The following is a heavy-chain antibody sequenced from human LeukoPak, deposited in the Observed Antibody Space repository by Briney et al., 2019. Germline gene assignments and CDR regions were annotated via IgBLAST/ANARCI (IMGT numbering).Heavy chain of an antibody. Sequence: SETLSLTCTVSGGYISNYYWNWIRQPPGKGLEWIGYIYYTGSTNYNPSLKSRATISVDTSKNQFSLKVSAVTAADTAVYYCARHRYGDVYYFDFWGQGTLVSVSS. CDR3: ARHRYGDVYYFDF. CDR1: GGYISNYY. V-gene: IGHV4-59*08. D-gene: IGHD3-16*01. CDR2: IYYTGST. J-gene: IGHJ4*02.